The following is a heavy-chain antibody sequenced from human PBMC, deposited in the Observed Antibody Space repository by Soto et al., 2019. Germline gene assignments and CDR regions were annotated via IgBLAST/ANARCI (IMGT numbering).Heavy chain of an antibody. CDR2: ISYDGSNK. CDR1: GFTFSSYA. CDR3: ARDSVDYGGWYYYYGMDV. J-gene: IGHJ6*02. D-gene: IGHD4-17*01. V-gene: IGHV3-30-3*01. Sequence: QVQLVESGGGVVQPGRSLRLSCAASGFTFSSYAMHWVRQAPGKGLEWVAVISYDGSNKYYADSVKGRFTISRDNSKNTLYLQMNSLRAEDTAVYYCARDSVDYGGWYYYYGMDVWGQGTTVTVSS.